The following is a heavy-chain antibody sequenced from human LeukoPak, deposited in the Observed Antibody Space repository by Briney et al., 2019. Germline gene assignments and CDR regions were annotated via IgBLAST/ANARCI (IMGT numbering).Heavy chain of an antibody. D-gene: IGHD3-3*01. CDR1: GYTFTSYA. J-gene: IGHJ5*02. CDR3: AREGYYDFWSGPAGNWFDP. CDR2: INTNTGNP. V-gene: IGHV7-4-1*02. Sequence: ASVTVSCKASGYTFTSYAMNWVRQAPGQGLEWMGWINTNTGNPTYAQGFTGRFVFSLDTSVSTAYLQISSLKAEDTAVYYCAREGYYDFWSGPAGNWFDPWGQGTLVTVSS.